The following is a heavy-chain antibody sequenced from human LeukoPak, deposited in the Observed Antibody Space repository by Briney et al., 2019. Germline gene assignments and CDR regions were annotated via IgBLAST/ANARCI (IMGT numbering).Heavy chain of an antibody. D-gene: IGHD3-9*01. CDR1: GFTLSSYT. V-gene: IGHV3-23*01. Sequence: GGSLRLSCAASGFTLSSYTMSWVRQAPGKGLEWVSAISGSGGSTYYADSVKGRFTISRDSSKNTLYLQMNSLRAEDTAVYYCAKGPYGRNFDWLYTFDSWGQGTLVTVSS. CDR3: AKGPYGRNFDWLYTFDS. J-gene: IGHJ4*02. CDR2: ISGSGGST.